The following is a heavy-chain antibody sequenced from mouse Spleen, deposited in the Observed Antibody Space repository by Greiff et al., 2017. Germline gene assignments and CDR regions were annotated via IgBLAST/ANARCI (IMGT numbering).Heavy chain of an antibody. V-gene: IGHV1-80*01. Sequence: VQLQQSGAELVKPGASVKISCKASGYAFSSYWMNWVKQRPGKGLEWIGQIYPGDGDTNYNGKFKGKATLTADKSSSTAYMQLSSLTSEDSAVYFCARDYYGSSYEYFDVWGAGTTVTVSS. CDR1: GYAFSSYW. CDR2: IYPGDGDT. CDR3: ARDYYGSSYEYFDV. J-gene: IGHJ1*01. D-gene: IGHD1-1*01.